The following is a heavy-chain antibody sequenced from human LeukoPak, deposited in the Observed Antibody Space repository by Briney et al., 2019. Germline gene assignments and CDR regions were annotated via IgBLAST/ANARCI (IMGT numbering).Heavy chain of an antibody. V-gene: IGHV3-23*01. J-gene: IGHJ4*02. D-gene: IGHD4-23*01. CDR2: VSGSGDKT. CDR1: GFTFSTYA. Sequence: GGSLRLSCAASGFTFSTYAISWVRQAPGKGLEWVSGVSGSGDKTYYADSVKGRFTISRDNSKNTLYLQMNSLRAEDTAVYYCAKLLSNSGRFLYWGQGTLVTVSS. CDR3: AKLLSNSGRFLY.